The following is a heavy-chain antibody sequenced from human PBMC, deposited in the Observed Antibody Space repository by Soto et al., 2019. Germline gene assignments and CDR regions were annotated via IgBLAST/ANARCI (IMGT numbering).Heavy chain of an antibody. V-gene: IGHV1-18*01. J-gene: IGHJ5*02. Sequence: ASVKVSCKASGYTFTSYGISWVRQAPGQGLEWMGWISAYNGNTNYAQKLQGRVTMTTDTSTSTAYMELRSLRSDDTAVYYCARVPGYSSSWYWFDPWGQGTLVTVSS. CDR2: ISAYNGNT. CDR1: GYTFTSYG. D-gene: IGHD6-13*01. CDR3: ARVPGYSSSWYWFDP.